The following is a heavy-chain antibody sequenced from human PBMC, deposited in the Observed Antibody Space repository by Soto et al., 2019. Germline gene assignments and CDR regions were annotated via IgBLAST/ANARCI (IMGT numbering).Heavy chain of an antibody. CDR3: ARGGYGGNYFDY. CDR1: GGTFSSYT. J-gene: IGHJ4*02. CDR2: IIPILGIA. D-gene: IGHD4-17*01. V-gene: IGHV1-69*02. Sequence: QVQLVQSGAEVKKPGSSVKVSCKASGGTFSSYTISWVRQAPGQGLEWMGRIIPILGIANYAQKFQGRVTLTADKSTGTAYMELSSLRSEDTAVYYCARGGYGGNYFDYWGQGTLVTVSS.